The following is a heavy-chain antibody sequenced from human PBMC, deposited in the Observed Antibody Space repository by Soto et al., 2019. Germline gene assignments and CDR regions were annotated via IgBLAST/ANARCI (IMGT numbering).Heavy chain of an antibody. CDR1: GYTFGIYS. CDR2: INTYSGKT. D-gene: IGHD2-21*02. J-gene: IGHJ4*02. CDR3: ARRYGDPSSSTGFDY. V-gene: IGHV1-18*01. Sequence: QVQLVQSGPEVKKPGASVKVSCKASGYTFGIYSITWVRQAPGQGLEWLGGINTYSGKTYYAQKVQGRVTLTTDTSTSTAYIGTRSLRSDDTAVYYCARRYGDPSSSTGFDYWGQGTLVSVSS.